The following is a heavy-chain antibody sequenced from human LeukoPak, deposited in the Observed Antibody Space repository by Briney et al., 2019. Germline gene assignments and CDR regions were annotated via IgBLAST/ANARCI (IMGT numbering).Heavy chain of an antibody. V-gene: IGHV4-34*01. CDR2: IDHSGTT. CDR1: RGSFSGFF. Sequence: KPSETLSLTCAVHRGSFSGFFWTWIRQPPGKGLEWIGEIDHSGTTNYIPSLQSRVSISIDTSKNHFSLRLSSVTAADTAVYYCARHTRYTWKDLWGQGTLVTVSS. D-gene: IGHD3-16*02. CDR3: ARHTRYTWKDL. J-gene: IGHJ5*02.